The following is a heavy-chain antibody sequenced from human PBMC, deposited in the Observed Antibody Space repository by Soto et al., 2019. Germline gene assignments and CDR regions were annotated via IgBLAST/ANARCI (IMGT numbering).Heavy chain of an antibody. CDR1: GFTFSSYA. CDR3: ARANKAMATNDAFDI. CDR2: ISYDGSNK. Sequence: PGGSLRLSCAASGFTFSSYAMHWVRQAPGKGLEWVAVISYDGSNKYYADSVKGRFTISRDNSKNTLYLQMNSLRAEDTAVYYCARANKAMATNDAFDIWGQGTMVTVSS. D-gene: IGHD5-18*01. V-gene: IGHV3-30-3*01. J-gene: IGHJ3*02.